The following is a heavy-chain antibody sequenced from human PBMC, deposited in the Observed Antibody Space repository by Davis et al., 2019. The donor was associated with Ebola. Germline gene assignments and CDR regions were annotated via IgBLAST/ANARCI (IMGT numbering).Heavy chain of an antibody. D-gene: IGHD2-15*01. CDR2: IKQDGSEK. J-gene: IGHJ4*02. Sequence: GGSLRLSCAASGFTFSSYWMSWVRQAPGKGLEWVANIKQDGSEKYYVDSVKGRFTISRDNAKNSLYLQMNSLRPEDTAIYYCAKTGSRGFFDSWGQGVLVIVSS. CDR1: GFTFSSYW. CDR3: AKTGSRGFFDS. V-gene: IGHV3-7*03.